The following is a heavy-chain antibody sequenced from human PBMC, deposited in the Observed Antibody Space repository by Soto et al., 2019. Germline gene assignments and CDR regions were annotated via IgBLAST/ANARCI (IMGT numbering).Heavy chain of an antibody. CDR3: ARLTTGTTNYFDY. D-gene: IGHD1-1*01. Sequence: QVQLVQSGAEVKKPGASVKVSCKASGYTFTSYGISWVRPAPGQGLEWMGWISAYNGNTNYAQKLQGRVTMTPDTSTSTAYMELRSLRSDVTAVYYCARLTTGTTNYFDYWGQGTLVTVSS. V-gene: IGHV1-18*01. CDR2: ISAYNGNT. CDR1: GYTFTSYG. J-gene: IGHJ4*02.